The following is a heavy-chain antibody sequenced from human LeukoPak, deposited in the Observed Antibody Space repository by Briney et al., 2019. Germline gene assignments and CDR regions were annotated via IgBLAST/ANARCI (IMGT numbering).Heavy chain of an antibody. Sequence: GGSLRLSCAASGFTFSSYSMNWVRQAPGKGLEWVSAISGSGGSTYYADSVKGRFTISRDNSKNTLYLQMNSLRAEDTAVYYCAKVGGDYYDFWSGYQSSDYMDVWGKGTTVTVSS. CDR2: ISGSGGST. D-gene: IGHD3-3*01. V-gene: IGHV3-23*01. J-gene: IGHJ6*03. CDR3: AKVGGDYYDFWSGYQSSDYMDV. CDR1: GFTFSSYS.